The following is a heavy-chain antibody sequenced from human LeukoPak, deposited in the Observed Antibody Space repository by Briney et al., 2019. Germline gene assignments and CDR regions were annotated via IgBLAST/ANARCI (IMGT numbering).Heavy chain of an antibody. CDR2: IYHSGST. Sequence: SETLSLTCAVSGGSIGSSNWWSWVRQPPGKGLEWIGEIYHSGSTNYNPSLKSRVTISVDKSKNQFFLNLSSVTAADTAVYYCAGLVGRYSSGLYYYYFDYWGQGTLVTVSS. V-gene: IGHV4-4*02. CDR1: GGSIGSSNW. CDR3: AGLVGRYSSGLYYYYFDY. J-gene: IGHJ4*02. D-gene: IGHD3-22*01.